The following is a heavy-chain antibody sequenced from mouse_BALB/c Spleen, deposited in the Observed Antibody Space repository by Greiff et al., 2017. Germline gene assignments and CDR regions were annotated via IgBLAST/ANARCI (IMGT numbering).Heavy chain of an antibody. V-gene: IGHV14-4*02. J-gene: IGHJ4*01. CDR2: IDPENGDT. CDR3: NGDRDYAMDY. Sequence: VQLQQSGAELVRSGASVKLSCTASGFNIKDYYMHWVKQRPEQGLEWIGWIDPENGDTEYAPKFQGKATMTADTSSNTAYLQLSSLTSEDTAVYYCNGDRDYAMDYWGQGTSVTVSS. CDR1: GFNIKDYY. D-gene: IGHD3-2*01.